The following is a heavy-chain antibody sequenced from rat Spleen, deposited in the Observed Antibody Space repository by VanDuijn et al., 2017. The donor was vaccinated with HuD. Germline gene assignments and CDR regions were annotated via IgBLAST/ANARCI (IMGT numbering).Heavy chain of an antibody. CDR3: ARHTRGFAY. Sequence: EVQLVESGGGLVQPGRSLKLSCVASGFTFSDYGMNWIRQAPGKGLEWVAYISSSSGTIYYADTVKGRFTISRDNAKNTLYLQLSSLRSEDTALYYCARHTRGFAYWGQGTLVTVSS. J-gene: IGHJ3*01. V-gene: IGHV5-34*01. D-gene: IGHD1-7*01. CDR1: GFTFSDYG. CDR2: ISSSSGT.